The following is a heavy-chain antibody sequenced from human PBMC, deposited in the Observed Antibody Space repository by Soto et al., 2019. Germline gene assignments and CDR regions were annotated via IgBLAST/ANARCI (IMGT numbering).Heavy chain of an antibody. J-gene: IGHJ6*02. CDR2: INPNSGGT. Sequence: ASVKVSCKASGYTITGYYMHWVRQAPGQGLEWMGWINPNSGGTNYAQKFQGWVTMTRDTSISTAYMELSRLRSDDTAVYYCARGVTMVRGVIKDYYYGMDVWGQGTTVTVSS. D-gene: IGHD3-10*01. CDR3: ARGVTMVRGVIKDYYYGMDV. V-gene: IGHV1-2*04. CDR1: GYTITGYY.